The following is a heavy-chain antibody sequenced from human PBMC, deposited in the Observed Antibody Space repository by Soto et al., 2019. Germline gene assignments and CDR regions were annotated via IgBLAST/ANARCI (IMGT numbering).Heavy chain of an antibody. V-gene: IGHV1-69*02. J-gene: IGHJ4*02. CDR2: IIPILGIA. CDR1: GGTFSSYT. D-gene: IGHD2-21*02. Sequence: ASVKVSCKASGGTFSSYTIRWVRQAPGQGLEWMGRIIPILGIANYAQKFQGRVTITADKSTSTAYMELSSLRSEDTAVYYCARSIVVVTALDYWGQGTLVTVSS. CDR3: ARSIVVVTALDY.